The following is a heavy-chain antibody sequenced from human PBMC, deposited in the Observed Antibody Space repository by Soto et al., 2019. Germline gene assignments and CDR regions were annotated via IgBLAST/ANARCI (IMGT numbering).Heavy chain of an antibody. J-gene: IGHJ4*02. Sequence: GGSLRLSCAASGFTVSSNYMSWVRQAPGKGLEWVSVIYSGGSTYYADSVKGRFTISRDNSKNTLYLQMNSLRAEDTAVYYCARSLARHYFDYWGQGTLVTVSS. CDR2: IYSGGST. CDR1: GFTVSSNY. V-gene: IGHV3-53*01. CDR3: ARSLARHYFDY.